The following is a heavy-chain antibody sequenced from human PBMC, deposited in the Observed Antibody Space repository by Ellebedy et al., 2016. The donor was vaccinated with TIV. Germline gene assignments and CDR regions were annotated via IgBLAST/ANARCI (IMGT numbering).Heavy chain of an antibody. CDR2: IYYTGST. CDR1: GGSISRSSYY. V-gene: IGHV4-39*01. J-gene: IGHJ4*02. D-gene: IGHD3-10*01. Sequence: MPSETLSLTCTVSGGSISRSSYYWSWIRQPPGKGLEWIGSIYYTGSTYYSPSLKSRVTISVDTSKNQFSLKLSSVTAADTAVYYCARRSTYGSGSYYWWGQGTLVTVSS. CDR3: ARRSTYGSGSYYW.